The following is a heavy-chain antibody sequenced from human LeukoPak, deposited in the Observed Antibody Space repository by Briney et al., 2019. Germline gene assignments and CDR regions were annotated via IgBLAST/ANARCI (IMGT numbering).Heavy chain of an antibody. CDR2: IKSKTDGGTT. CDR3: TRGPHYHDTTGYYYGFFM. V-gene: IGHV3-15*01. Sequence: PGGSLRLSCAASGFTFSDSWMTWVRQIPGKGLEWVGRIKSKTDGGTTDYAAPVKGRFTISRDDSKNTLSLQMNSLQSEDTAVYYCTRGPHYHDTTGYYYGFFMWGQGTLVTVSS. J-gene: IGHJ4*02. D-gene: IGHD3-22*01. CDR1: GFTFSDSW.